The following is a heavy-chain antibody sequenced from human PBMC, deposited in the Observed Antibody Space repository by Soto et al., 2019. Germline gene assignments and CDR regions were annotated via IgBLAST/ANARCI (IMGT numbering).Heavy chain of an antibody. Sequence: SVKVSCKASGGTFSSYAISWVRQAPGQGLEWMGGIIPIFGTANYAQKFQGRVTITADESTSTAYMELSSLRSEDTAVYYCARIREGTAMATFDYWGQGTLVTVSS. D-gene: IGHD5-18*01. CDR1: GGTFSSYA. CDR3: ARIREGTAMATFDY. V-gene: IGHV1-69*13. J-gene: IGHJ4*02. CDR2: IIPIFGTA.